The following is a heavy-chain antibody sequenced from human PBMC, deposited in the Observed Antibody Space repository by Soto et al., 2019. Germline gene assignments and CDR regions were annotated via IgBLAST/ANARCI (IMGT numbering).Heavy chain of an antibody. CDR1: GFTFSAYA. CDR3: AGLGETAYFDS. V-gene: IGHV3-30-3*01. D-gene: IGHD2-21*01. J-gene: IGHJ4*02. CDR2: TSYDGSNK. Sequence: QVPLVESGGGVVQPGRSLRLSCAASGFTFSAYAMHWVRQAPGKGLEWVAVTSYDGSNKYYADSVKGRFTISRDNSKNTLYLQMNSLRAEDTAVYYCAGLGETAYFDSWGQGTLVTVSS.